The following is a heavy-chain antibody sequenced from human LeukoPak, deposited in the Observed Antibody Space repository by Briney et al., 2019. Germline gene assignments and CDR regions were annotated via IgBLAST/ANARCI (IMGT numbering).Heavy chain of an antibody. D-gene: IGHD3-22*01. CDR3: ARNSDSSGYYLAY. CDR1: GGSFSGYY. CDR2: IKHSENT. Sequence: PSETLSLTCAVYGGSFSGYYWSRIRQPPGKGLEWIGEINYSENTNWIGEIKHSENTNYNPSLKSRVTISVDTSKNQFSLQLRSVTAADTAVYYCARNSDSSGYYLAYWGQGNQVTVSS. V-gene: IGHV4-34*01. J-gene: IGHJ4*02.